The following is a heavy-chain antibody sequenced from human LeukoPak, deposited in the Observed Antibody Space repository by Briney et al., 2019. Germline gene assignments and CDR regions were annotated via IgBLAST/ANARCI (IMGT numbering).Heavy chain of an antibody. CDR2: ISSSSSYI. J-gene: IGHJ4*02. D-gene: IGHD5-24*01. V-gene: IGHV3-21*01. Sequence: GGSLRLSCAASGVTFSSYSMNWVRQAPGKGLEWVSSISSSSSYIYYADSVKGRFTISRDNAKNSLYLQMNSLRAEDTAVYYCARDFQEATIPPYFDYWGQGTLVTVSS. CDR3: ARDFQEATIPPYFDY. CDR1: GVTFSSYS.